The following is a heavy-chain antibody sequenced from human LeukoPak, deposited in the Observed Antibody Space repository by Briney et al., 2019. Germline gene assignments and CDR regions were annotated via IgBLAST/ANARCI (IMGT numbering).Heavy chain of an antibody. J-gene: IGHJ4*02. CDR1: GDSITGYY. V-gene: IGHV4-59*01. CDR3: ASNTGTVFDY. CDR2: VYYSGST. Sequence: WGTLSLTCTVSGDSITGYYWSWVRQPPGKGLEWIGYVYYSGSTEYNPSLRSRVTISLEMSKHQFSLNLTSVTAADTAVYYCASNTGTVFDYWGQGALVTVSS. D-gene: IGHD7-27*01.